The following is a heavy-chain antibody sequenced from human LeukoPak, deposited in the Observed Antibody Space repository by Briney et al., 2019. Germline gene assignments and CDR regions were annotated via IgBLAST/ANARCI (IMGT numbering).Heavy chain of an antibody. Sequence: ASVKVSCKVSGYTLTELSMHWVRQAPGKGLEWMGGFDPEDGETIYAQKFQGRVTMTEDTSTDTAYMELSSLRSEDTAVYYCATLRFDTAMVTTDAFDIWGQGTMVTVSS. CDR1: GYTLTELS. J-gene: IGHJ3*02. V-gene: IGHV1-24*01. CDR3: ATLRFDTAMVTTDAFDI. D-gene: IGHD5-18*01. CDR2: FDPEDGET.